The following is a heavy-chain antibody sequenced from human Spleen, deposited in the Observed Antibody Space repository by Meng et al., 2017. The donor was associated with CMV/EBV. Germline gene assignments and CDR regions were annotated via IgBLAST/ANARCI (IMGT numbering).Heavy chain of an antibody. CDR3: AREDYGDYALGY. CDR2: IYYSGST. J-gene: IGHJ4*02. V-gene: IGHV4-30-4*01. Sequence: CAVSGGSIGSGGYSWSWVRQPPGKGLEWIGYIYYSGSTYYRPSLKSRVTISVDTSKNQFSLKLSSVTAADTAVYYCAREDYGDYALGYWGQGTLVTVSS. D-gene: IGHD4-17*01. CDR1: GGSIGSGGYS.